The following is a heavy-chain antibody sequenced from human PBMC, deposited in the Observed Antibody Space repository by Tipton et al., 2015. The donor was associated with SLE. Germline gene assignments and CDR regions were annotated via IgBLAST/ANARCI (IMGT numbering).Heavy chain of an antibody. Sequence: TLSLTCTVSGGSIFSYYWSWIRQPPGKGLEWIGYIYYSGSTNYNPSLKSRVTISVDTSKNQFSLKLSSVTAADTAVYYCASGRAVAGGDYFDYWGQGTLVTVSS. D-gene: IGHD6-19*01. CDR2: IYYSGST. J-gene: IGHJ4*02. CDR3: ASGRAVAGGDYFDY. CDR1: GGSIFSYY. V-gene: IGHV4-59*01.